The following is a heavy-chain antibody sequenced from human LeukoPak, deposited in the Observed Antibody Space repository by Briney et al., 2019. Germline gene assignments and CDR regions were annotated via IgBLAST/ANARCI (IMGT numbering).Heavy chain of an antibody. CDR2: INPSGGST. D-gene: IGHD6-19*01. CDR1: GYTFTSYY. Sequence: ASVKVSCKASGYTFTSYYMHWVRQAPGQGLEWMGIINPSGGSTSYAQKFQGRVTMTRDKSTSPVYMELSSLRSEDTAVYYCARGGSSGWYDYWGQGTLVTVSS. CDR3: ARGGSSGWYDY. J-gene: IGHJ4*02. V-gene: IGHV1-46*01.